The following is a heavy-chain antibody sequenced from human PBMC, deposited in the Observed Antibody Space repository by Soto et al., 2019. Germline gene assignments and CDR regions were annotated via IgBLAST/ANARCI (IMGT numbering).Heavy chain of an antibody. CDR3: AGIRIAAAGGGLDV. V-gene: IGHV4-30-2*01. D-gene: IGHD6-13*01. Sequence: QLQLQESGSGLVKPSQTLSLTCGVSGGSINSGDYAWSWIRQPPGKGLEWMGYIYHSGSTYYNPSLKSRVTILIDRSKNQFSLKLSSVTAEDTAVYYCAGIRIAAAGGGLDVWGQGITVTVSS. CDR1: GGSINSGDYA. CDR2: IYHSGST. J-gene: IGHJ6*02.